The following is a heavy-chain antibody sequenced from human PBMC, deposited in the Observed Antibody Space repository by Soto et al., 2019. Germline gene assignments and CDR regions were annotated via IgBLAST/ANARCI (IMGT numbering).Heavy chain of an antibody. J-gene: IGHJ4*02. D-gene: IGHD3-22*01. Sequence: SETLSLTCAVSGGSISSSNWWSWVRQPPGKGMEWIGEIYHSGSTNYNPSLKSRVTISVDKSKNQFSLKLSSVTAADTAVYYCARDYYYDSSGYYAGFDYWGQGTLVTVSS. CDR2: IYHSGST. V-gene: IGHV4-4*02. CDR1: GGSISSSNW. CDR3: ARDYYYDSSGYYAGFDY.